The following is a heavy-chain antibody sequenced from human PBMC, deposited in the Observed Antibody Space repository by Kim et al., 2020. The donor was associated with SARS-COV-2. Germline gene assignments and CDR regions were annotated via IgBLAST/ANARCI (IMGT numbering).Heavy chain of an antibody. J-gene: IGHJ5*02. V-gene: IGHV5-51*01. D-gene: IGHD3-3*01. CDR3: ASIRNYDFWSGYYYSWFDP. CDR2: IYPGDSDT. Sequence: GESLKISCKGSGYSFTSYWIGWVRQMPGKGLEWMGIIYPGDSDTRYSPSFQGQVTISADKSISTAYLQWSSLKASDTAMYYCASIRNYDFWSGYYYSWFDPWGQGTLVTVSS. CDR1: GYSFTSYW.